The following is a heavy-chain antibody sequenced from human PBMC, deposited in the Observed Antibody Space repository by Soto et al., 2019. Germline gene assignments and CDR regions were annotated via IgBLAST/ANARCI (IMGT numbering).Heavy chain of an antibody. D-gene: IGHD3-3*01. CDR3: ARLNYDFWSGYLPFSTSDWFDP. Sequence: KPSETLSLTCTVSGGSISSSSYYWGWIRQPPGRGLEWIGSIYYSGSTYYNPSLKSRVTISVDTSKNQFSLKLSSVTAADTAVYYCARLNYDFWSGYLPFSTSDWFDPWGQGTLVTVSS. J-gene: IGHJ5*02. CDR2: IYYSGST. V-gene: IGHV4-39*01. CDR1: GGSISSSSYY.